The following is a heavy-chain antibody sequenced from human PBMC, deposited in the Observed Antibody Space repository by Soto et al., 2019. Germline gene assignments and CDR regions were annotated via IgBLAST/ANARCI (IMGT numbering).Heavy chain of an antibody. D-gene: IGHD2-21*02. Sequence: VQLVESGGGVVQPGRSLRLSCAASGFTFSSYAMHWVRQAPGKGLEWVAVISYDGSNKYYADSVKGRFTISRDNSKNTLYLQMNSLRAEDTAVYYCARGGAYCGGDCYSENYFDYWGQGTLVTVSS. V-gene: IGHV3-30-3*01. CDR3: ARGGAYCGGDCYSENYFDY. J-gene: IGHJ4*02. CDR2: ISYDGSNK. CDR1: GFTFSSYA.